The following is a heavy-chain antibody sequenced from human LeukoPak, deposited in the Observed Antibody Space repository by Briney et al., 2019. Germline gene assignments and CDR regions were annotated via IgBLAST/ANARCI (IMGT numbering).Heavy chain of an antibody. V-gene: IGHV1-69*04. D-gene: IGHD2-15*01. J-gene: IGHJ5*02. CDR3: ARDQGVVVKDWFDP. CDR1: GGTFSSYT. CDR2: IIPILGIA. Sequence: SVKVSCKASGGTFSSYTISWVRQAPGQGLEWMGRIIPILGIANYAQKFQGRVTITADKSTSTAYMELSSLRSEDTAVYYCARDQGVVVKDWFDPWGQGTLVTVSS.